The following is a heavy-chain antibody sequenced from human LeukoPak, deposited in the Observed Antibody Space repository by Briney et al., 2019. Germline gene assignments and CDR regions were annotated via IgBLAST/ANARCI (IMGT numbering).Heavy chain of an antibody. V-gene: IGHV3-33*06. CDR2: IWYDGSNK. CDR3: AKDLEEYGDYGPLDN. CDR1: GFTFSSYG. J-gene: IGHJ4*02. D-gene: IGHD4-17*01. Sequence: PGGSLRLSCAASGFTFSSYGMHWVRQAPGKGLEWVAVIWYDGSNKYYADSVRGRFTISRDNSKNTLYLQMNSLRAEDTAVYYCAKDLEEYGDYGPLDNWGQGTLVTVSS.